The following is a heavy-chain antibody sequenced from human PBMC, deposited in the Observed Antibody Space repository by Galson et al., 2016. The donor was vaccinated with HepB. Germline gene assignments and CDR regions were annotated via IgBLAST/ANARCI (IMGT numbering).Heavy chain of an antibody. J-gene: IGHJ5*02. V-gene: IGHV4-39*01. CDR1: GGSISSTSYN. CDR2: IYYSGST. Sequence: ETLSLTCTVSGGSISSTSYNWGWIRQPPGKGLEWIGSIYYSGSTYYNPSLKSRVTISVDTPKNQFSLKLTSVTAADSAVYYCARSTRGYCSGDSCGWFGPWGQGTLVTVSS. D-gene: IGHD2-15*01. CDR3: ARSTRGYCSGDSCGWFGP.